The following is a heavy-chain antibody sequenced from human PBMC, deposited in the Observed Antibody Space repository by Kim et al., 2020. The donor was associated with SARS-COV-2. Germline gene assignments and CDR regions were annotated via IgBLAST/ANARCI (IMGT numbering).Heavy chain of an antibody. CDR3: ARETYYYGSGSYYEGRDY. Sequence: SETLSLTCAVYGGSFSGYYWSWIRQPPGKGLEWIGEINHRGSTNYNPSLKSRVTISVDTSKNQFSLKLSSVTAADTAVYYCARETYYYGSGSYYEGRDYWGQGTLVTVSS. CDR2: INHRGST. CDR1: GGSFSGYY. V-gene: IGHV4-34*01. D-gene: IGHD3-10*01. J-gene: IGHJ4*02.